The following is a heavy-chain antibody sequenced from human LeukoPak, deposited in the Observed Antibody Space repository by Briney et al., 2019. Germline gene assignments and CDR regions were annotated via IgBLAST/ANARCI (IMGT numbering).Heavy chain of an antibody. CDR3: AHSMIRGVVAY. V-gene: IGHV4-34*01. J-gene: IGHJ4*02. CDR1: GAPLSGYY. Sequence: PSETLSLTCAVYGAPLSGYYWSWVRQPLGKGLEWIGETKHIGSTNYNPSLKSRVTISADTSKYQFFLKLSSVTAADTAVYYCAHSMIRGVVAYWGQGTPVTVSS. CDR2: TKHIGST. D-gene: IGHD3-10*01.